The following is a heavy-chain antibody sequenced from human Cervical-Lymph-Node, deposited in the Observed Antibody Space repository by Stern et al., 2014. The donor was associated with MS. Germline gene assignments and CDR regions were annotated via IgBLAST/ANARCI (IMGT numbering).Heavy chain of an antibody. D-gene: IGHD5-24*01. CDR2: INPMNGYT. CDR1: GFRFSDYY. V-gene: IGHV1-2*02. Sequence: VQLVESGAEVKKPGASVKVSCEASGFRFSDYYIHWVRQAPGQGLQWRGCINPMNGYTQSAQRFQGRVSMTRDTSISTAYMELSSLKTDDTAMYYCGRGIKTFDPWGQGTLVTVSS. J-gene: IGHJ5*02. CDR3: GRGIKTFDP.